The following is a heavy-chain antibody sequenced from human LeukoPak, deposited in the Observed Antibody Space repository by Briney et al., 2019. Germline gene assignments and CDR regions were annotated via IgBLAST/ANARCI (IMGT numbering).Heavy chain of an antibody. V-gene: IGHV4-59*01. Sequence: SETLSLTCTVSGGSISSYYWNWIRQPPGKGLEWIGYIYYSGTTNYNPSLRSRVGMSVDTSKNQFSLRLSSVTAADTAVYYCARTKYSGSYGVMFAFDIWGQGTMVTVSS. CDR1: GGSISSYY. J-gene: IGHJ3*02. CDR3: ARTKYSGSYGVMFAFDI. D-gene: IGHD1-26*01. CDR2: IYYSGTT.